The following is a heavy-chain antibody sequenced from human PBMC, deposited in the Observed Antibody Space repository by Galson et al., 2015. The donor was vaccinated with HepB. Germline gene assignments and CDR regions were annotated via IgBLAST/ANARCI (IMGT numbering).Heavy chain of an antibody. J-gene: IGHJ6*02. D-gene: IGHD5-18*01. CDR2: IWYDGSNK. CDR3: ARDGDESTAWIQLWLSNTVTTSWPIYGMDV. V-gene: IGHV3-33*01. CDR1: GFTFSSYG. Sequence: LRLSCAASGFTFSSYGMHWVRQAPGKGLEWVAVIWYDGSNKYYADSVKGRFTISRDNPKNTLYLQMNSLRAEDTAVYYCARDGDESTAWIQLWLSNTVTTSWPIYGMDVWGQGTTVTVSS.